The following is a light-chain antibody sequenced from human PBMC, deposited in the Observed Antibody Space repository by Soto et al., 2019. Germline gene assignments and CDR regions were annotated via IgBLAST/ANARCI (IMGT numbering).Light chain of an antibody. CDR3: QQYNSYRYT. J-gene: IGKJ2*01. Sequence: DFQMTQSPPTLSASVGDSVTITCRASQSINNWLAWYQQKPGKSPKVVIYDASNLESGVPSRFSGSGSGTEFTLTISSLQPDDFATYYCQQYNSYRYTFGQGTKLEI. V-gene: IGKV1-5*01. CDR1: QSINNW. CDR2: DAS.